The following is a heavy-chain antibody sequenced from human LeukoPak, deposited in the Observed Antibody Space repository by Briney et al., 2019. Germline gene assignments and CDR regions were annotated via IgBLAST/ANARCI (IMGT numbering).Heavy chain of an antibody. Sequence: ASVKVSCKASGYTFTSYYMHWVRQAPGQGLEWMGIINPSGGSTSYAQKFQGRVTMTRDTSTSTVYMELSSLRSEDTAVYYCARVRYYYDSSGPSQHWGQGTLVTVSS. J-gene: IGHJ1*01. CDR1: GYTFTSYY. V-gene: IGHV1-46*01. CDR3: ARVRYYYDSSGPSQH. D-gene: IGHD3-22*01. CDR2: INPSGGST.